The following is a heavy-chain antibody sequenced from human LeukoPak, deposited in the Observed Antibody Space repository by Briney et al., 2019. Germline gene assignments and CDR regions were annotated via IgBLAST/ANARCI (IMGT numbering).Heavy chain of an antibody. CDR2: IKQDGSEK. J-gene: IGHJ4*02. CDR1: GFTFSSYW. V-gene: IGHV3-7*01. D-gene: IGHD3-3*01. CDR3: ARDSAYYDFWSGYYSHFDY. Sequence: GGSLRLSCAASGFTFSSYWMSWVRQAPGKGLEWVANIKQDGSEKYYVDSVKGRFTISRDNAKNSLYLQMNSLRAEDTAVYHCARDSAYYDFWSGYYSHFDYWGQGTLVTVSS.